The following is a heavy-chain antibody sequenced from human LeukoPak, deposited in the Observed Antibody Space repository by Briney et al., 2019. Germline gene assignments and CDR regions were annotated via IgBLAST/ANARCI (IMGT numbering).Heavy chain of an antibody. V-gene: IGHV4-4*07. Sequence: SETLSLTCTVSGGSISSYYWSWIRQPAGKGLEWIGRIYTSGSTNYDPSLKSRVTMSVDTSKNQFSLKLSSVTAADTAVYYCARGGLDPSYFDYWGQGTLVTVSS. CDR1: GGSISSYY. CDR3: ARGGLDPSYFDY. J-gene: IGHJ4*02. D-gene: IGHD6-19*01. CDR2: IYTSGST.